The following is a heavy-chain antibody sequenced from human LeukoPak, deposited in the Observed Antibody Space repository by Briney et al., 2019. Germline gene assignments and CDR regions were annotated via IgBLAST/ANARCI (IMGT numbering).Heavy chain of an antibody. J-gene: IGHJ4*02. Sequence: GSLRLSCAASGFTFSSYAMSWIRQPPGKGLEWIGYIYYSGSTNYNPSLKSRVTISVDTSKNQFSLKLSSVTAADTAVYYCARGLSYYYGSGRFDYWGQGTLVTVSS. D-gene: IGHD3-10*01. CDR2: IYYSGST. CDR1: GFTFSSYA. V-gene: IGHV4-59*01. CDR3: ARGLSYYYGSGRFDY.